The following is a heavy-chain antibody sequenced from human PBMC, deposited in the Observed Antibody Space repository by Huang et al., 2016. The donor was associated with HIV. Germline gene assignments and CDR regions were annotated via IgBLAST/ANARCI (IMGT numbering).Heavy chain of an antibody. CDR3: ARDARELRDYLVRFNWFAP. V-gene: IGHV7-4-1*02. Sequence: QVQLVQSGSEFKKPGASVRVSCKASGYSFSDYAVNWVRQAPGQGLEWMGGINTKTGNATDVQGFRGRFVVSLDTSVKTAYLHISSLKTEDAAVYYCARDARELRDYLVRFNWFAPWGQGTLVTVSS. CDR1: GYSFSDYA. D-gene: IGHD1-7*01. CDR2: INTKTGNA. J-gene: IGHJ5*02.